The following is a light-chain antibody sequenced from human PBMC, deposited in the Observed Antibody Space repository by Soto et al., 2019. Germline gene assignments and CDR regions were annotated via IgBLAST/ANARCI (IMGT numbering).Light chain of an antibody. CDR3: MQALQTPF. CDR2: LDS. J-gene: IGKJ3*01. V-gene: IGKV2-28*01. Sequence: DIVMTQSPLSLPVTPGEPASISCRSSQSLLHSNGYNYLDWYLQKPGQSPQLLIYLDSNRASGVPDRFSGSGSGTDFTLKISRVEAEDVGVYYCMQALQTPFFGPG. CDR1: QSLLHSNGYNY.